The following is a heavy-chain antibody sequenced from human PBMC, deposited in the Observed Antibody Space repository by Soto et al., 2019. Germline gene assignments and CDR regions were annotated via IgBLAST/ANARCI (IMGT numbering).Heavy chain of an antibody. CDR3: AREVPGTIDY. V-gene: IGHV3-48*01. CDR2: ISNNSRTI. J-gene: IGHJ4*02. Sequence: GGSLRLSCAASGFTFSTYAINWVRQAPGKGLEWISHISNNSRTIDYADSVKGRFTISRDNAKNSLYLQMNSLRVEDTAVYYCAREVPGTIDYWGQGTLVTVSS. CDR1: GFTFSTYA.